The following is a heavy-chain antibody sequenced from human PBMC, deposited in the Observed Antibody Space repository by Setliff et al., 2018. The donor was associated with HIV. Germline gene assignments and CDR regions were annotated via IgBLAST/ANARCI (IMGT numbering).Heavy chain of an antibody. V-gene: IGHV4-59*11. CDR1: GGSISSQY. CDR3: ARTPYSSSSDV. J-gene: IGHJ6*02. Sequence: PSETLSLTCTVSGGSISSQYWSWIRQPPGKALEWIGYIYYSGGTFYNPSLKSRVTISVDTSKNQFSLKLSSVTAADTAVYYCARTPYSSSSDVWGQGTTVTVSS. D-gene: IGHD2-2*01. CDR2: IYYSGGT.